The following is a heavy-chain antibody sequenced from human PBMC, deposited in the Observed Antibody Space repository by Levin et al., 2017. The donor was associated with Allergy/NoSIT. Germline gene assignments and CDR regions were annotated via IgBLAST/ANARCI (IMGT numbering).Heavy chain of an antibody. CDR3: VGLDILGASGDSRDS. D-gene: IGHD2-2*03. Sequence: GGSLRLSCAASGFIFSNNEMYWVRQAPGKGLEWISYISSRGETTHYADSVKGRFTISSDNAKNSLYMQMNSLRAEDTALYRCVGLDILGASGDSRDSWGQGTQVTVSS. CDR2: ISSRGETT. CDR1: GFIFSNNE. J-gene: IGHJ4*02. V-gene: IGHV3-48*03.